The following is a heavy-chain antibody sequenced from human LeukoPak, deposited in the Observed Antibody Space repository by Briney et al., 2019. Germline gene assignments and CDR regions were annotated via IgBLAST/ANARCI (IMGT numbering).Heavy chain of an antibody. CDR2: INTNTGNP. Sequence: ASVKVSCKASGGTTSAIGWVRQAPGQGLEWMGWINTNTGNPTYAQGFTGRFVFSLDTSVSTAYLQISSLKAEDTAVYYCAKYNSGWYRWFDPWGQGTLVIVSS. J-gene: IGHJ5*02. D-gene: IGHD6-19*01. CDR3: AKYNSGWYRWFDP. V-gene: IGHV7-4-1*02. CDR1: GGTTSA.